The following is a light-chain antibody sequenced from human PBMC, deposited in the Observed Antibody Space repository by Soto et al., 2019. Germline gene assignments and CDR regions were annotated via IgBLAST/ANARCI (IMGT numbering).Light chain of an antibody. Sequence: DIQMTQSPSSLSASVGDRVSFTCQASQDISKFLNWYQHKPGQAPSLLIYDASKSQFGVPSRFSGSGSGTDFTCTISSLQPEDNATYYCQQYDNRPFTFGPGTKVDVK. CDR3: QQYDNRPFT. J-gene: IGKJ3*01. CDR2: DAS. CDR1: QDISKF. V-gene: IGKV1-33*01.